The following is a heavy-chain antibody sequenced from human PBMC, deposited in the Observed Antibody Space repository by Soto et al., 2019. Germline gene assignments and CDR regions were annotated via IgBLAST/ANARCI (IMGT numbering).Heavy chain of an antibody. CDR3: ARGGNDSSGSSVPAFDY. J-gene: IGHJ4*02. Sequence: SETLSLTCAVSGGSISSNNWWSWFLQPPWKGLEWIGEIYRSGNTNYNPSLQSRLTISIDSSKNHFSLQLRSVTAADTAVYYCARGGNDSSGSSVPAFDYWGQGTLVTVSS. CDR2: IYRSGNT. D-gene: IGHD3-22*01. CDR1: GGSISSNNW. V-gene: IGHV4-4*02.